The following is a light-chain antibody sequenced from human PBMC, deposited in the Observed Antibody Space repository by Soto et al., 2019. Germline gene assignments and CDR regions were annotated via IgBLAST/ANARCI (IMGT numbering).Light chain of an antibody. CDR3: QKYSSVPV. CDR2: AAS. V-gene: IGKV1-27*01. Sequence: EIQMTQSPTSLSASVGDRVTITCRASQGIRNFVAWYQQKPGKAPKLLIYAASTLQSGVPSRFSGSGSGTDFTLAINSLQPEDVATCTCQKYSSVPVFGPGTKVEIK. CDR1: QGIRNF. J-gene: IGKJ3*01.